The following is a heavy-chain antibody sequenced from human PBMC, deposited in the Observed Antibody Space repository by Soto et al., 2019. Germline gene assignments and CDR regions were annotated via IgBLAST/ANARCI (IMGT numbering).Heavy chain of an antibody. D-gene: IGHD1-26*01. CDR3: ATVRWELHDAFDI. CDR2: INHSGKT. V-gene: IGHV4-31*03. J-gene: IGHJ3*02. Sequence: QVQLQESGPGLVKPSQTLSLTCTVSGGSISSGGYYWSWIRQHPGRGLEWIGYINHSGKTYSNPYLQSRVAISIDTSENQFSRKLSSVTAADTAVYYCATVRWELHDAFDIWGQGTMVSVSS. CDR1: GGSISSGGYY.